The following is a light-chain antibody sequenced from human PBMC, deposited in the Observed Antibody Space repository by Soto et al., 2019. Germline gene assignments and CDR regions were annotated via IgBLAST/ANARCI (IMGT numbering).Light chain of an antibody. J-gene: IGLJ2*01. CDR2: VVN. V-gene: IGLV2-11*01. CDR3: CSYAGSFTLV. Sequence: QSALTQPRSVSGSPGQSVTISCTGTSSDIGGYDYVSWYQQHPGKAPKLIIYVVNKRPSGVPDRFSGSKSGNTASLTISGLQAEDEADYSCCSYAGSFTLVFGGGTKLTVL. CDR1: SSDIGGYDY.